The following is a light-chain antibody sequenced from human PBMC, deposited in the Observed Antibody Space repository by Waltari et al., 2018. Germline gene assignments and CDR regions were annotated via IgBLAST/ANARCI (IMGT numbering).Light chain of an antibody. CDR1: DSDFGAYNF. Sequence: QSALTQPASVPGSPGQSITISCTGTDSDFGAYNFVYWYRQLPGKSPHPIIYEVSERPPGISDRFSGLQADDEAVYYCSSYTTSNAPGVFGTGTKVTVL. V-gene: IGLV2-14*01. CDR2: EVS. CDR3: SSYTTSNAPGV. J-gene: IGLJ1*01.